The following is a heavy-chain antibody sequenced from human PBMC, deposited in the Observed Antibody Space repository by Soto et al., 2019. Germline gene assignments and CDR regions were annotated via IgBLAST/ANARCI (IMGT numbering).Heavy chain of an antibody. CDR3: ARGPRIAVAEERITYYYYGMDV. Sequence: EVQLVESGGGLVQPGGSLRLSCAASGFTFSSYDMHWVRQATGKGLEWVSAIGTAGDTYYPGSVKGRFTISRENAKNSLYLQMNSLRAGDTAVYYCARGPRIAVAEERITYYYYGMDVWGQGTTVTVSS. CDR2: IGTAGDT. CDR1: GFTFSSYD. D-gene: IGHD6-19*01. V-gene: IGHV3-13*01. J-gene: IGHJ6*02.